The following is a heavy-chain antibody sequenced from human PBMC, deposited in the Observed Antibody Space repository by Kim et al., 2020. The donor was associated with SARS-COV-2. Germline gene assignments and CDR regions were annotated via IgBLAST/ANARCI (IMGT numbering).Heavy chain of an antibody. Sequence: GGSLRLSCAASGFTFSSYGMHWVRQAPGKGLEWVAVIWYDGSNKYYADSVKGRFTISRDNSKNTLYLQMNSLRAEDTAVYYCAKDEGGGKPVFSYFDYWGQGTLVTVSS. D-gene: IGHD3-16*01. J-gene: IGHJ4*02. CDR1: GFTFSSYG. CDR3: AKDEGGGKPVFSYFDY. CDR2: IWYDGSNK. V-gene: IGHV3-33*06.